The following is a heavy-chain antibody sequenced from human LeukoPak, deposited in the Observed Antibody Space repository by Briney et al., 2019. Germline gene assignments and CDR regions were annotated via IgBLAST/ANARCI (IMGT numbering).Heavy chain of an antibody. D-gene: IGHD3-10*01. Sequence: ASVKVSCKASGYTFIAYYMHWVRQAPGQGLEWMGWINPNSGGTNYAQKFQGRVTMTRDTSISTAYMELSRLRSDDTAVYYCAVTMVRGVTGRFDPWGQGTLVTVSS. CDR1: GYTFIAYY. J-gene: IGHJ5*02. V-gene: IGHV1-2*02. CDR2: INPNSGGT. CDR3: AVTMVRGVTGRFDP.